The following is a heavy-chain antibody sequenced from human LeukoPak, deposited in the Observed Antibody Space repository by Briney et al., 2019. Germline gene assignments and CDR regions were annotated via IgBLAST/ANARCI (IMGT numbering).Heavy chain of an antibody. CDR2: IYHSGST. CDR1: GYSISSGYY. D-gene: IGHD6-13*01. CDR3: ARRSQQQLVRSDFDP. Sequence: PSETLSLTCAVSGYSISSGYYWGWIRQPPGKGLEWIGSIYHSGSTYYNPSLKSRVTISVDTSKNQFSLKLSSVTAADTAVYYCARRSQQQLVRSDFDPWGQGTLVTVSS. J-gene: IGHJ5*02. V-gene: IGHV4-38-2*01.